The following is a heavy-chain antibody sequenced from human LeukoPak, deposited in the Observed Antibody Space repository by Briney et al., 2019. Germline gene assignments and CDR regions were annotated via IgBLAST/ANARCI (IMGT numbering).Heavy chain of an antibody. CDR2: ISSSSSYI. V-gene: IGHV3-21*04. Sequence: GGSLRLSCAGSGFTFSNSWMSWVRQAPGKGLEWVSSISSSSSYIYYADSVKGRFTISRDNAKNSLYLQMNSLRAEDTAVYYCAKMRVGGLRGGSFDYWGQGTLVTVSS. D-gene: IGHD3-16*01. CDR3: AKMRVGGLRGGSFDY. J-gene: IGHJ4*02. CDR1: GFTFSNSW.